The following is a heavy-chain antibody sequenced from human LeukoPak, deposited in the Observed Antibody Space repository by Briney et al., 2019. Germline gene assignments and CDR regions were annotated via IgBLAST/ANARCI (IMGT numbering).Heavy chain of an antibody. J-gene: IGHJ4*02. D-gene: IGHD6-13*01. CDR2: IYYSGST. CDR3: ARSPWAAAGTEPYYFDY. V-gene: IGHV4-59*01. Sequence: SETLSLTCTVSGGSISSYYWSWIRQPPGKGLEWIGYIYYSGSTNYNPSLTSRVTISVDTSRNQFSLKLSSVTAADTAVYYCARSPWAAAGTEPYYFDYWGQGTLVTVSS. CDR1: GGSISSYY.